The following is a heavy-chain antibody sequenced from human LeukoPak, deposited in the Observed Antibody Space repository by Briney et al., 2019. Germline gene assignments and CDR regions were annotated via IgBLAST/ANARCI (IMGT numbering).Heavy chain of an antibody. Sequence: SQSLSLTCTVSGGSISSGDYYWSWIRQPPGKGLEWIAYMYYSGSTYYNPSLKSRVTISVDTSKNQFSLKLSSVTAADTAVYYCARDRRLGGYSYGYYFDYWGQGTLSPSPQ. D-gene: IGHD5-18*01. CDR3: ARDRRLGGYSYGYYFDY. CDR2: MYYSGST. J-gene: IGHJ4*02. CDR1: GGSISSGDYY. V-gene: IGHV4-30-4*01.